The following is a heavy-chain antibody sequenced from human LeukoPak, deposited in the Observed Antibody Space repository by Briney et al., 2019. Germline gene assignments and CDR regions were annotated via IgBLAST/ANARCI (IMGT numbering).Heavy chain of an antibody. Sequence: PGGSLRLSCAASGFTVSSNYMSWVRQAPGKGLEWVSVIYSGGSTYYADSVKGRFTISRDNSKNTLYLQMNSLRAEDTAVYYCARDSVVVVAATRLRSYYGMDVWGQGTTVTVSS. CDR3: ARDSVVVVAATRLRSYYGMDV. V-gene: IGHV3-53*01. D-gene: IGHD2-15*01. CDR1: GFTVSSNY. J-gene: IGHJ6*02. CDR2: IYSGGST.